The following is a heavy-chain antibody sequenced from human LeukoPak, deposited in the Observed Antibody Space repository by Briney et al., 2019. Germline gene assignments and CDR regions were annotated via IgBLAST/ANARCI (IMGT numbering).Heavy chain of an antibody. CDR1: GFTFSSYE. CDR3: ARMVVRVSLNNWFDP. J-gene: IGHJ5*02. V-gene: IGHV3-48*03. CDR2: ISSSGSTI. Sequence: PGGSLRLSCAASGFTFSSYEMNWVRQAPGKGLEWVSYISSSGSTIYYADSVKGRFTISRDNAKNTLYLQMNSLRAEDTAVYYCARMVVRVSLNNWFDPWGQGTLVTVSS. D-gene: IGHD2-15*01.